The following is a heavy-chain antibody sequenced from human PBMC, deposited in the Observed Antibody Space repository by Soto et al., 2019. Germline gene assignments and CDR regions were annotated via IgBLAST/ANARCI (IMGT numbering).Heavy chain of an antibody. V-gene: IGHV1-18*01. CDR3: ARGGIVVVVAAPDYYYYGMDV. CDR2: ISAYNGNT. J-gene: IGHJ6*02. CDR1: GYTFTSYG. D-gene: IGHD2-15*01. Sequence: QVQLVQSGAEVKKPGASVKVSCKASGYTFTSYGISWVRQAPGQGLEWMGWISAYNGNTNYAQKLQGRVTMTTDTSTSTAYIELRSLRSDDTAVYYCARGGIVVVVAAPDYYYYGMDVWGQGTTVTVSS.